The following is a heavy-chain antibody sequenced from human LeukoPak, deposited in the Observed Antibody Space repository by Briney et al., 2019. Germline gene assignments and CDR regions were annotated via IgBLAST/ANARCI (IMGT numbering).Heavy chain of an antibody. Sequence: SQTLSLTCAISGDSVSSKSAAWNWIRQSPSRGLEWLGRTYYGSKWYNDYAVSVKSRITINPDTSKNQFSLQLNSVTPEDTAVYYCARQYSSGWSSYYGLDVWGQGTTVTVSS. J-gene: IGHJ6*02. CDR3: ARQYSSGWSSYYGLDV. CDR1: GDSVSSKSAA. D-gene: IGHD6-19*01. V-gene: IGHV6-1*01. CDR2: TYYGSKWYN.